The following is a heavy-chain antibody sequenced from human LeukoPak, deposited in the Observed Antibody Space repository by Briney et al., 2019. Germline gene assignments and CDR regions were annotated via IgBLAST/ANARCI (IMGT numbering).Heavy chain of an antibody. J-gene: IGHJ3*02. D-gene: IGHD3-10*01. CDR1: GYTFTDYF. Sequence: ASVKVSCKASGYTFTDYFLHWVRQAPGQGLEWMGWINPNSGGTNYAQKLQGRVTMTTDTSTSTAYMELRSLRSDDTAVYYCARAPITMVRGVIITGDASDIWGQGTMVTVSS. V-gene: IGHV1-2*02. CDR2: INPNSGGT. CDR3: ARAPITMVRGVIITGDASDI.